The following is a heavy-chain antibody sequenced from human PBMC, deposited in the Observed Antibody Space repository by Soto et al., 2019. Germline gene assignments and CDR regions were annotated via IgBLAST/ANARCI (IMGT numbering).Heavy chain of an antibody. CDR2: IYWDADK. V-gene: IGHV2-5*02. J-gene: IGHJ4*02. CDR3: APRVLRTVFGLVTTTAIYFDF. D-gene: IGHD3-3*01. CDR1: GFSLTTSGVG. Sequence: QNTLNESGPTQVKPRQTLTLTCTFSGFSLTTSGVGVGWIRQSPGKAPEWLALIYWDADKRYSPALKSRLTITKDTSKNQVVLTMADLDPADTATYYCAPRVLRTVFGLVTTTAIYFDFWGQGTPVAVSS.